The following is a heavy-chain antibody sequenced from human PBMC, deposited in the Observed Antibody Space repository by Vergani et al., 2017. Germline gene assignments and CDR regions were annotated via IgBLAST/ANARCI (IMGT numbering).Heavy chain of an antibody. D-gene: IGHD3-22*01. CDR1: GFTFSSYA. CDR2: ISGSGGST. Sequence: EVQLLESGGGLVQPGGSLRLSCAASGFTFSSYAMSWVRQAPGKGLEWVSAISGSGGSTYYADSVKGRFTISRDNSKNTLYLQMISLRAEDTAVYYCAKSFYYDSSGYYPYDYWGQGTLVTVSS. V-gene: IGHV3-23*01. J-gene: IGHJ4*02. CDR3: AKSFYYDSSGYYPYDY.